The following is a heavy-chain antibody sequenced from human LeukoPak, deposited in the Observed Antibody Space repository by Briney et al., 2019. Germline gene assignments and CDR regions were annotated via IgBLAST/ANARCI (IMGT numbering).Heavy chain of an antibody. CDR1: GGPISRGTYY. CDR2: IDATWNT. D-gene: IGHD2-2*01. Sequence: PSQSLSLTCTVSGGPISRGTYYWSWIRQTAEKGLHWIWRIDATWNTKYNPSLKGRVTISLDTSKKESSLILTSVTAADTAVYYCARAGDVVVVPPTAYLPPRYYMDVWGKGTSVTVSS. CDR3: ARAGDVVVVPPTAYLPPRYYMDV. V-gene: IGHV4-61*02. J-gene: IGHJ6*03.